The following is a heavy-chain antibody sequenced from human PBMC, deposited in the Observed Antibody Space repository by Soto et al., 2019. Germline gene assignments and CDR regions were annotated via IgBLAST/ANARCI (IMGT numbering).Heavy chain of an antibody. Sequence: ASETLSLTCTVSGGSISSSSYYWGWIRQPPGKGLEWIGSIFYSGSTYYNPSLKSRVTISVDTSKNQLSLKLSSVTAADTAVYYCARQSRGSTSCYSWVTWFDPWGQGTLVTVSS. J-gene: IGHJ5*02. D-gene: IGHD2-2*01. V-gene: IGHV4-39*01. CDR1: GGSISSSSYY. CDR2: IFYSGST. CDR3: ARQSRGSTSCYSWVTWFDP.